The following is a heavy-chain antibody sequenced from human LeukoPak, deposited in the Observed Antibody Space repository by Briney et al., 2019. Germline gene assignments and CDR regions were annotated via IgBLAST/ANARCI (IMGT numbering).Heavy chain of an antibody. D-gene: IGHD3-10*01. CDR2: IYWDDDK. CDR1: GGSISTYYW. J-gene: IGHJ4*02. V-gene: IGHV2-5*08. Sequence: TLSLTCAVSGGSISTYYWSWIRQPPGKALEWLALIYWDDDKRYSPSLKSRLTITKDTSKNQVVLTMTNMDPVDTATYYCAHRRLWFGEFDYWGQGTLVTVSS. CDR3: AHRRLWFGEFDY.